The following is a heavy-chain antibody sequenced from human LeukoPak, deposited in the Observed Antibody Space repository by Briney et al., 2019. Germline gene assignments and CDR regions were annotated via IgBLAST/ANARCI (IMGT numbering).Heavy chain of an antibody. Sequence: SETLSLTCAVSDGSFSGYWWTWIRQSPGKGLEWIGEINPSGSTNYNPSLKSRVTISVDTSKNQFSLNLSSVTAADTAVYYCARHEQAGWAHFDCWGRGTLVTVSS. V-gene: IGHV4-34*01. J-gene: IGHJ4*02. D-gene: IGHD1-26*01. CDR2: INPSGST. CDR3: ARHEQAGWAHFDC. CDR1: DGSFSGYW.